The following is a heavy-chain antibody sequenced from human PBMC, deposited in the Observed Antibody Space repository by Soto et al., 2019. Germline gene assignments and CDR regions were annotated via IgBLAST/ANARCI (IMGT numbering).Heavy chain of an antibody. CDR2: INAGNGNT. Sequence: ASVKVSCKASGYTFTSYAMHWVRQAPGQRLEWMGWINAGNGNTKYSQKFQGRVTMTRDTSTSTVYMELSSLRSDDTAVYYCARVPASVFGVLINIDYWGQGTLVTVSS. CDR3: ARVPASVFGVLINIDY. CDR1: GYTFTSYA. D-gene: IGHD3-3*01. V-gene: IGHV1-3*01. J-gene: IGHJ4*02.